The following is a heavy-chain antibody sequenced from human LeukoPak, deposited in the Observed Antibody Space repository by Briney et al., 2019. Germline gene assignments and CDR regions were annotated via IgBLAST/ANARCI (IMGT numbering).Heavy chain of an antibody. J-gene: IGHJ4*02. Sequence: GGSLRLSCAASGFTFSSYWMTWVRQAPGKGLEWVANIKQDGSEKYYVDSVKGRFTISRDNAKNSVYLQMNSLRAEDTAVYYCARDTRWGGEDFGFWGQGTLVTVSS. CDR2: IKQDGSEK. CDR3: ARDTRWGGEDFGF. CDR1: GFTFSSYW. V-gene: IGHV3-7*04. D-gene: IGHD2-2*01.